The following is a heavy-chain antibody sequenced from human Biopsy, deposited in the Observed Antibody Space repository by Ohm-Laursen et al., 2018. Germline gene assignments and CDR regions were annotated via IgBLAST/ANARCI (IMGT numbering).Heavy chain of an antibody. D-gene: IGHD5-18*01. CDR2: ISKGGDT. Sequence: SETLSLTWSVSGGSITDDYWSWIRQSPGKGLEWIGFISKGGDTTYNPSLRGRVAISVDKSANQFSLKLRSVTAADTAVYYCARGYAGLYEAFDFWGQGTVVTVAS. V-gene: IGHV4-59*01. CDR3: ARGYAGLYEAFDF. CDR1: GGSITDDY. J-gene: IGHJ3*01.